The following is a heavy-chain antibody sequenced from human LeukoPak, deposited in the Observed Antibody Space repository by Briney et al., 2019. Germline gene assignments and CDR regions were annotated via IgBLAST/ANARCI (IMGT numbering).Heavy chain of an antibody. D-gene: IGHD3-3*01. J-gene: IGHJ5*02. CDR2: FDPEDGET. V-gene: IGHV1-24*01. CDR1: GYTFTSYG. CDR3: ATIYYDFWSGYYTPLRWFDP. Sequence: ASVKVSCKASGYTFTSYGISWVRQAPGKGLEWMGGFDPEDGETIYAQKFQGRVTMTEDTSTDTAYMELSSLSSEDTAVYYCATIYYDFWSGYYTPLRWFDPWGQGTLVTVSS.